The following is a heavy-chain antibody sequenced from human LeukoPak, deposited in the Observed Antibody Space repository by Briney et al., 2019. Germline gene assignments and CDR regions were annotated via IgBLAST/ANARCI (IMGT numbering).Heavy chain of an antibody. Sequence: GGSLRLSCAASGFTFSDYYMSWIRQAPGKGLEWVSYISPSGRHTNYADSVTGRFTISRDNAKNSLYLQMNSLRAEDTAVYYCARQPSSQNFDYWGQGALVTVSS. CDR3: ARQPSSQNFDY. V-gene: IGHV3-11*03. D-gene: IGHD6-13*01. CDR1: GFTFSDYY. CDR2: ISPSGRHT. J-gene: IGHJ4*02.